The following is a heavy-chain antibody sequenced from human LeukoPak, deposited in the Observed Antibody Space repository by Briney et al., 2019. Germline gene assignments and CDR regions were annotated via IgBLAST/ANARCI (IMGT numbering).Heavy chain of an antibody. Sequence: GGSLRLSCAASGFTFSSYSMNWVRQAPGKGLEWVSSISSSTSYIYYADSVKGRFTISRDNAKNSLYLQMNSLRGEDTAVYYCTKDVGVVMFDYWGQGTLVTVSS. J-gene: IGHJ4*02. CDR3: TKDVGVVMFDY. D-gene: IGHD3-3*01. V-gene: IGHV3-21*01. CDR1: GFTFSSYS. CDR2: ISSSTSYI.